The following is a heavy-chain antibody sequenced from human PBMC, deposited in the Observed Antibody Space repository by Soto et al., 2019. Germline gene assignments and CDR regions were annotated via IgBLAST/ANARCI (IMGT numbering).Heavy chain of an antibody. Sequence: EVQLVESGGGLVQPGGSLRLSCAASGFTFSSYSMNWVRQAPGKGLEWVSYISSSSSTIYYADSVKGRFTISRDNAKNSLYLQMTSLRAEDTAVYYCARVGAIVVVPAAMYDYWGQGTLVTVSS. D-gene: IGHD2-2*01. J-gene: IGHJ4*02. V-gene: IGHV3-48*01. CDR3: ARVGAIVVVPAAMYDY. CDR2: ISSSSSTI. CDR1: GFTFSSYS.